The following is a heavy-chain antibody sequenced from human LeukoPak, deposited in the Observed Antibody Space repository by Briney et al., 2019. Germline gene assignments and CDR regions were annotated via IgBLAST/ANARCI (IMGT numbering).Heavy chain of an antibody. CDR2: ISGSGGST. J-gene: IGHJ4*02. Sequence: GGSLRLSCAASGFTFSSYSMSWVRQAPGKGLEWVSAISGSGGSTYYADSVKGRFTISRDNSKNTLYLQMNSLRAEDTAVYYCAKDEASGSYFDYWGQGTPVTVSS. V-gene: IGHV3-23*01. D-gene: IGHD1-26*01. CDR3: AKDEASGSYFDY. CDR1: GFTFSSYS.